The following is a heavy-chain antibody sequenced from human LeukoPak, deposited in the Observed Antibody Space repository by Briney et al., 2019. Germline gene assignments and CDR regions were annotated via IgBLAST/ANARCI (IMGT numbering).Heavy chain of an antibody. CDR2: IWYDGSNE. CDR1: GFTFSNFG. J-gene: IGHJ5*02. V-gene: IGHV3-33*01. CDR3: ARDRQEQHPVGSGHQLYNWFDP. D-gene: IGHD4-23*01. Sequence: GGSLRLSCVTFGFTFSNFGIHWVRQAPGKGLEWVSAIWYDGSNEHYADSVKGRFTISRDNSKNTVYLQMSSLRAEDTAVYYCARDRQEQHPVGSGHQLYNWFDPWGQGTLVTVSP.